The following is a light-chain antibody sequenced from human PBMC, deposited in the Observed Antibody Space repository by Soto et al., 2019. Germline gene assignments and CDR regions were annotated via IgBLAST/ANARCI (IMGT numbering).Light chain of an antibody. Sequence: DIQMTQSPSSLSASVGDRVTITCRTSQSISTYLNWYHQKPGQAPHLQIYAASSLQIGIPSRFSGNGSGADFTVTISSLQPEDFATYYCQQSYSTPYTFGQGTKLEIK. CDR3: QQSYSTPYT. J-gene: IGKJ2*01. CDR1: QSISTY. V-gene: IGKV1-39*01. CDR2: AAS.